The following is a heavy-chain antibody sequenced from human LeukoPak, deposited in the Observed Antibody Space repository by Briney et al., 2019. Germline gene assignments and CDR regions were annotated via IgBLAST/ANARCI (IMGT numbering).Heavy chain of an antibody. D-gene: IGHD2-21*02. CDR2: IRYDGSNK. V-gene: IGHV3-30*02. Sequence: GGSLRLSCAASGFTFSSYGMHWVRQAPGKGLEWVAFIRYDGSNKYYADSVKSRFTISRDNSKNTLYLQMNSLRAEDTAVYYCATPRGSVTAIDYFDYWGQGTLVTVSS. J-gene: IGHJ4*02. CDR1: GFTFSSYG. CDR3: ATPRGSVTAIDYFDY.